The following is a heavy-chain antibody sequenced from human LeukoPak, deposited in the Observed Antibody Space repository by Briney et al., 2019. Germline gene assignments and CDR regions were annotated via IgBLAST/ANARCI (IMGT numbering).Heavy chain of an antibody. D-gene: IGHD2-2*01. Sequence: SETLSLTCAVYGGSFSGCYWSWIRQPPGKGLEWIGEINHSGSTNYNPSLKSRVTISVDTSKNQFSLKLSSVTAADTAVYYCARKVPAAFFFPSVWFDPWGQGTLVTVSS. J-gene: IGHJ5*02. CDR2: INHSGST. V-gene: IGHV4-34*01. CDR3: ARKVPAAFFFPSVWFDP. CDR1: GGSFSGCY.